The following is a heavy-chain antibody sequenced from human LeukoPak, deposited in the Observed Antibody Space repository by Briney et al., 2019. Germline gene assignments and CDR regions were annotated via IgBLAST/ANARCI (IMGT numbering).Heavy chain of an antibody. Sequence: GGSLRLSCAASGFNFNTYGIHWVRQSPGKGLEWVTFISHDGTDKYYAESVKGRFSVSRDSSKNTVFVQMNSLRPEDTALYYCARVREIAWATSDGFDFWGQGTLVTVSS. V-gene: IGHV3-30-3*01. D-gene: IGHD2-21*01. CDR2: ISHDGTDK. CDR3: ARVREIAWATSDGFDF. CDR1: GFNFNTYG. J-gene: IGHJ4*02.